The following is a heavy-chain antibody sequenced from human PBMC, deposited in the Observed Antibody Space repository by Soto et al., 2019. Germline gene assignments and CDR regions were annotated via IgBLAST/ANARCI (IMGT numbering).Heavy chain of an antibody. J-gene: IGHJ6*02. V-gene: IGHV3-30*18. CDR3: AKDLLHFDWSHSQGGMDV. Sequence: GGSLRLSCAASGSTFSSYGMHWVRQAPGKGLEWVAVISYDGSNKYYADSVKGRFTISRDNSKNTLYLQMNSLRAEDTAVYYCAKDLLHFDWSHSQGGMDVWGQGTTVTVSS. CDR1: GSTFSSYG. CDR2: ISYDGSNK. D-gene: IGHD3-9*01.